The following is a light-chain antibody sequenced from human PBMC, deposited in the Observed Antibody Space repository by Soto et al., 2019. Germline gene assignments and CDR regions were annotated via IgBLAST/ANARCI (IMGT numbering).Light chain of an antibody. CDR2: DAS. CDR3: QQYDNVPFT. J-gene: IGKJ5*01. V-gene: IGKV1-33*01. Sequence: DVQMTQSPSSLSASVGDRVTIICQASQDITNYLNWYQQKPGKAPKLLIYDASNLETGVPSRFSGSRSRTHFSITINSLQPEDIATYYCQQYDNVPFTFGQGTRLEMK. CDR1: QDITNY.